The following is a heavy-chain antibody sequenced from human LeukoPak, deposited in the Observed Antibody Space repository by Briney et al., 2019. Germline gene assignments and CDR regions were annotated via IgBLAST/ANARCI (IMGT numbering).Heavy chain of an antibody. V-gene: IGHV3-21*01. CDR3: AKGDGIALNNPFDI. D-gene: IGHD5-24*01. CDR1: GFTFSSYS. Sequence: PGGSLRLSCAASGFTFSSYSMNWVRQAPGKGLEWVSSISSSSSYIYYADSVKGRFTISRDNSRSTLSLQMNSLTPDDTAIYYCAKGDGIALNNPFDIWGQGTLVTVSS. CDR2: ISSSSSYI. J-gene: IGHJ3*02.